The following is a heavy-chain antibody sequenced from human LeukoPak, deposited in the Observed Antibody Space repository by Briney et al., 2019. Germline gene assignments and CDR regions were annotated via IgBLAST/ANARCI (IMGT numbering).Heavy chain of an antibody. Sequence: GASLSLSCAASGFIINDYAMQGLRPAPRGGVEWGSGINWNSNSIGYADSVKGRFTISRDNAKNSLYLQMNSLRAEDTVFYYCAKGLGKSSGWATLDYWGEGTLVTVSS. V-gene: IGHV3-9*01. J-gene: IGHJ4*02. CDR3: AKGLGKSSGWATLDY. D-gene: IGHD6-19*01. CDR1: GFIINDYA. CDR2: INWNSNSI.